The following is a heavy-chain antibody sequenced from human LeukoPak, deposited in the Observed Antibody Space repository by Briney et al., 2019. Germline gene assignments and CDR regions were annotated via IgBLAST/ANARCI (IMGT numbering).Heavy chain of an antibody. J-gene: IGHJ3*02. CDR2: LRGRDRDDTP. CDR1: GFTLSSYT. Sequence: GGSLRLSCAASGFTLSSYTMTWVRQAPGKGLEWVSSLRGRDRDDTPFYADSVRGRFTIYRDNSKNTLYLQMDGLRPEDMGVYYCARGSRPPAGPHDTYDIWGQGTKVTVSS. V-gene: IGHV3-23*01. CDR3: ARGSRPPAGPHDTYDI. D-gene: IGHD2-2*01.